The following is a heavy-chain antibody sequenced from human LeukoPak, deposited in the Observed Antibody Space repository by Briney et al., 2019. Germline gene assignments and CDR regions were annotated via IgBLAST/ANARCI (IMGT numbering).Heavy chain of an antibody. J-gene: IGHJ4*02. Sequence: SETLSLTCTVSAGSVSNGDYYWSWLRQPPGKALEWIGFVYYTGTTYYTPSLEGRATISIDTSKNQFSVKLTSVTAADTAVYYCARNLHGVGATSFDYWGQGTLVTVSS. CDR1: AGSVSNGDYY. D-gene: IGHD1-26*01. CDR2: VYYTGTT. V-gene: IGHV4-61*08. CDR3: ARNLHGVGATSFDY.